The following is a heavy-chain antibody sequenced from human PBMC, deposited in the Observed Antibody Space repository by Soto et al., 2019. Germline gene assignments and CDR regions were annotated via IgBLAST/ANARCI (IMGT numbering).Heavy chain of an antibody. CDR1: GFTFSSYA. J-gene: IGHJ6*01. D-gene: IGHD3-10*01. CDR2: ISYDGSNK. CDR3: ARDSIYTGGSGSYYSPYYYYGMDV. Sequence: QVQLVESGGGVVQPGRSLRLSCAASGFTFSSYAMHWVRQAPGKGLEWVAVISYDGSNKYYADSVKGRFTISRDNSKNTLYLQMNSLRAEDTAVYYCARDSIYTGGSGSYYSPYYYYGMDVW. V-gene: IGHV3-30-3*01.